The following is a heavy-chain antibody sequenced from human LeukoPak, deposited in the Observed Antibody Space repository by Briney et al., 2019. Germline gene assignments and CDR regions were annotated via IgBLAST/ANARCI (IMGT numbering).Heavy chain of an antibody. Sequence: SGGSLRLSCAASGFPFSNYAMGWVRQAPGKELEWVSGINGNGDSSYYADSVKGRFTISRDNSKSALYLQLNSLRAEDTAVYYCAKRDAYDSSGFSPLFDYWGQGALVTVSS. D-gene: IGHD3-22*01. J-gene: IGHJ4*02. CDR1: GFPFSNYA. CDR2: INGNGDSS. CDR3: AKRDAYDSSGFSPLFDY. V-gene: IGHV3-23*01.